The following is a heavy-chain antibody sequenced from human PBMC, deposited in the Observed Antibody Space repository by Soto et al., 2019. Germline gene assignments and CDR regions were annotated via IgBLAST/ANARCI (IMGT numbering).Heavy chain of an antibody. J-gene: IGHJ6*02. CDR1: GFDFTTYA. CDR2: IWFDGIKE. Sequence: VGSLRLSWAVIGFDFTTYAVHWVRQTPDKGLEWVAIIWFDGIKEFYAESVRGRFTISIDTSKNTVFLQMNNVRAEDTALYYCTRATFDVWGQGTTVTVSS. V-gene: IGHV3-33*01. CDR3: TRATFDV.